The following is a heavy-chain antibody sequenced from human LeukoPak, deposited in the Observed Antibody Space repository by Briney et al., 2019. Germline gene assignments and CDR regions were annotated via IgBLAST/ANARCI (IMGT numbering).Heavy chain of an antibody. Sequence: SETLSLTCTVSGGSISSGGYYWSWIRQHPGKGLEWIGYIYYSGSTYYNPSLKSRVTISVDTSKNQFSLKLSSVTAADTAVYYCVGIAVAGTMGGPKRRAEYFQHWGQGTLVTVSS. D-gene: IGHD6-19*01. CDR3: VGIAVAGTMGGPKRRAEYFQH. V-gene: IGHV4-31*03. CDR1: GGSISSGGYY. J-gene: IGHJ1*01. CDR2: IYYSGST.